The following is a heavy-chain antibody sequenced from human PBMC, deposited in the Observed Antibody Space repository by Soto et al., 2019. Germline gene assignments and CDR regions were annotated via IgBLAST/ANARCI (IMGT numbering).Heavy chain of an antibody. CDR1: GGSISTYY. Sequence: QVQLQESGPGLVKPSETLSLTCTVSGGSISTYYWVWIRQPPGTGLEWIGYIYSRVNTNYNPSLEGRVTISVDSSKDQFSLNLNSVTAADTAVYYCARRHYYDSSGYYWGDAFDIWGKGTMVTVSS. CDR2: IYSRVNT. J-gene: IGHJ3*02. CDR3: ARRHYYDSSGYYWGDAFDI. D-gene: IGHD3-22*01. V-gene: IGHV4-59*01.